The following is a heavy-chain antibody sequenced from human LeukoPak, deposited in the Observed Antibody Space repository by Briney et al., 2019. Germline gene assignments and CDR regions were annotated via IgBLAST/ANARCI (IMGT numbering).Heavy chain of an antibody. CDR1: GFTFSGHW. CDR3: ARDLYWGQVDY. V-gene: IGHV3-74*01. D-gene: IGHD7-27*01. J-gene: IGHJ4*02. CDR2: INGDGSAT. Sequence: PGGSLRLSCAASGFTFSGHWMYWLRQAPGKGLAWVSRINGDGSATNYAGSMKGRFTISRDNARNIVYLQMNSLREDDTAVYYCARDLYWGQVDYWGQGTLVTVSS.